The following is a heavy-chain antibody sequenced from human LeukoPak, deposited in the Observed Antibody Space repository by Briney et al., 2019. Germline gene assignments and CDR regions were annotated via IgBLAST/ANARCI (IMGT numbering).Heavy chain of an antibody. CDR3: ARKYYDNLTGYYALDY. Sequence: ASVKVSCKASGYTFTSYSITWVRQAPGQGLEWMGWISAYNGNTNYAQKLQGRITMTTDTSTSTAYMELRSLRSDDTAVYYCARKYYDNLTGYYALDYWGQGTLVTVS. D-gene: IGHD3-9*01. CDR1: GYTFTSYS. CDR2: ISAYNGNT. V-gene: IGHV1-18*01. J-gene: IGHJ4*02.